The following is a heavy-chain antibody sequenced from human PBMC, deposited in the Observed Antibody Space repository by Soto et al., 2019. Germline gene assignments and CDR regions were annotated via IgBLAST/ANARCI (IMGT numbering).Heavy chain of an antibody. Sequence: LSLTCTVSGGSMSSNYWSWIRQSAGKGLEWIGRIYTSGTTNYNPSIKSRVTMSVDTSKNRFSLKLTSVTAADTAVYYCARDQRLDSYSSPLYLYFDSWGQGSLVTVSS. CDR2: IYTSGTT. J-gene: IGHJ4*02. D-gene: IGHD6-19*01. V-gene: IGHV4-4*07. CDR1: GGSMSSNY. CDR3: ARDQRLDSYSSPLYLYFDS.